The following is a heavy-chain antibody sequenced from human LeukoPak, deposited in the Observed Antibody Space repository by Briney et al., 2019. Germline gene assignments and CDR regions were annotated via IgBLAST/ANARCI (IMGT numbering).Heavy chain of an antibody. CDR2: ILYSGTT. CDR1: GDSISTSSYF. V-gene: IGHV4-39*07. CDR3: ARAGWFSTTWHFDY. D-gene: IGHD6-19*01. J-gene: IGHJ4*02. Sequence: PSETLSLTCSVSGDSISTSSYFWGWIRQPPGKGLEWIGSILYSGTTYYKPSLKSRVTISVDTSKKQFSLNLSSVTAADTAVYYCARAGWFSTTWHFDYWGQGILVSVSS.